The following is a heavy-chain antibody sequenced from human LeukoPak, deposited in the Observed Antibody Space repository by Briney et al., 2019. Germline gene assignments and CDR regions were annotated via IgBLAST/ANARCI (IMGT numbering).Heavy chain of an antibody. CDR2: IYTSGST. D-gene: IGHD1-26*01. V-gene: IGHV4-4*07. CDR3: ARDAPVRYSGSYFDY. CDR1: GGSISSYY. J-gene: IGHJ4*02. Sequence: SETLSLTCTVSGGSISSYYWSWIRQPAGKGLEWIGRIYTSGSTNYNPSLKRRVTMSVDTSKNQFSLKLSSVTAADTAVYYCARDAPVRYSGSYFDYWGQGTLVTVSS.